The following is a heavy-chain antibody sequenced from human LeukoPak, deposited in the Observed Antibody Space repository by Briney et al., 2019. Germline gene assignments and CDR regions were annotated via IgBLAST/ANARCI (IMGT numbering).Heavy chain of an antibody. D-gene: IGHD3-22*01. J-gene: IGHJ4*01. CDR1: EFTFSNFD. CDR2: ISTTGSTI. V-gene: IGHV3-48*03. Sequence: GALRLSCAASEFTFSNFDMNWVRQPPGKGLEWVSHISTTGSTIYYADSVKGRFTISRDNAKNSLSLQMKSLRAEDTAVYYCARERYSDNSGFDYWGHGTLVTVSS. CDR3: ARERYSDNSGFDY.